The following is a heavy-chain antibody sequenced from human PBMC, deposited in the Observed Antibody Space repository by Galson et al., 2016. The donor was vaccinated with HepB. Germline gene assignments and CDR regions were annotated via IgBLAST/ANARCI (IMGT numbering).Heavy chain of an antibody. D-gene: IGHD1-26*01. Sequence: SLRLSCAVSGFSFSDYAMSWVRQAPGKGLEWVSTIAGGSGSPNYADSVKGRFIISRDNSKNTLCLQMNSLRAEDTAVYFCAKGHSQTYYYYYGMDVWGQGTTVTVSS. CDR2: IAGGSGSP. J-gene: IGHJ6*02. CDR3: AKGHSQTYYYYYGMDV. V-gene: IGHV3-23*01. CDR1: GFSFSDYA.